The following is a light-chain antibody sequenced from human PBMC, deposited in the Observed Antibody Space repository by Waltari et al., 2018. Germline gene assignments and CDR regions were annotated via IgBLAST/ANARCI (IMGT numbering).Light chain of an antibody. V-gene: IGLV2-14*01. CDR2: DVS. CDR1: SSDVGGYNY. Sequence: QSALTQPASVSGSPGQSITISCTGTSSDVGGYNYVSWYQQHPGKAPKLMIYDVSKRPSGVSNRCSGSKSCNTASLTISGLQAEDEADYYCSSYTSSSTWVFGTGTKVTVL. J-gene: IGLJ1*01. CDR3: SSYTSSSTWV.